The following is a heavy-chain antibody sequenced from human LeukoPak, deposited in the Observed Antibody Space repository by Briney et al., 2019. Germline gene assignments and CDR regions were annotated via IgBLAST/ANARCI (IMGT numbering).Heavy chain of an antibody. V-gene: IGHV3-53*01. J-gene: IGHJ4*02. CDR3: ARTPYDYVSLDY. CDR2: IYSGGST. D-gene: IGHD3-16*01. Sequence: GGSLRLSCAASGFTVSSNYMSWVRQAPGKGLEWVTVIYSGGSTYYADSVKGRFTISRDNSKNTLYLQMNSLRAEGTAVYYCARTPYDYVSLDYWGQGTLVTVSS. CDR1: GFTVSSNY.